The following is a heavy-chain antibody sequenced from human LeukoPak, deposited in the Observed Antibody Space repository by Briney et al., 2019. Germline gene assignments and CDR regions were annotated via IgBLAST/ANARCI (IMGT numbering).Heavy chain of an antibody. CDR1: GFTFGTYA. D-gene: IGHD2-15*01. CDR2: ISGAGDST. Sequence: PGGSLRLSCSASGFTFGTYAMNWVRQGPGKGLELVSAISGAGDSTYHEDSVEGRFTISRDNSENTLYLQMESLRADDTAVYFCTRGQRYCSGDSCQGNWFDPWGQGTLVTVSS. CDR3: TRGQRYCSGDSCQGNWFDP. V-gene: IGHV3-23*01. J-gene: IGHJ5*02.